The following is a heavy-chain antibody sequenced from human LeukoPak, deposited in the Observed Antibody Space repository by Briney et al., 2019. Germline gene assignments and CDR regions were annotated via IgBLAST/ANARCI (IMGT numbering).Heavy chain of an antibody. CDR1: GFTFSNYW. CDR2: INPSGSST. CDR3: ARSNQADDY. J-gene: IGHJ4*02. D-gene: IGHD1-14*01. Sequence: GGSLRLSCAASGFTFSNYWMHWLRQLPGKGLVWVSRINPSGSSTTYADSVKGRFTISRDNAKNVLYLQMDSLRAEDTGIYYCARSNQADDYWGQGTLVTVSS. V-gene: IGHV3-74*01.